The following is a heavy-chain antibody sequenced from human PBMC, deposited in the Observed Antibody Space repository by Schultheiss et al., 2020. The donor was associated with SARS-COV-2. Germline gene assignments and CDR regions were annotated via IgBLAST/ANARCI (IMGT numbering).Heavy chain of an antibody. D-gene: IGHD6-19*01. CDR2: ISYDGSNK. V-gene: IGHV3-30*03. Sequence: GGSLRLSCAASGFTFSSYGMHWVRQAPGKGLEWVAVISYDGSNKYYADSVKGRFTISRDNSKNTLYLQMNSLRAEDTAVYFCARETQWLVDYWGRGTLVTVSS. J-gene: IGHJ4*02. CDR1: GFTFSSYG. CDR3: ARETQWLVDY.